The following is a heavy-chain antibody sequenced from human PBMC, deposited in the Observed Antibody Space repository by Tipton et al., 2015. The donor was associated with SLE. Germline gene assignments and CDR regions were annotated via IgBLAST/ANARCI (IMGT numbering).Heavy chain of an antibody. CDR2: ITAYNGYT. J-gene: IGHJ4*02. CDR3: VRDDSPYYDDNGGHQFDY. D-gene: IGHD3-22*01. CDR1: GYTFTSYG. V-gene: IGHV1-18*01. Sequence: QLVQSGAEVKKPGASVKVSCKASGYTFTSYGISWVRQAPGLGLEWMGWITAYNGYTNYAQKFQGRVTMTTDTSTTTAYMELRSLRPDDTAVYYCVRDDSPYYDDNGGHQFDYWGQGALVTVSS.